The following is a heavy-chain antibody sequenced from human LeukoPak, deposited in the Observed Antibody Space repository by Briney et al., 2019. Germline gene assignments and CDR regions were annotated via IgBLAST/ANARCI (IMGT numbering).Heavy chain of an antibody. Sequence: GASVKVSCKASGYTFTSYGISWVRQAPGQGLEWMGWISAYNGNTNYAQKLQGRVTMTTDTSTSTAYMELRSLRSDDTAVYYCAGDRPSRHFDIYGMDVWGQGTTVTVSS. CDR2: ISAYNGNT. V-gene: IGHV1-18*01. J-gene: IGHJ6*02. CDR1: GYTFTSYG. D-gene: IGHD3-9*01. CDR3: AGDRPSRHFDIYGMDV.